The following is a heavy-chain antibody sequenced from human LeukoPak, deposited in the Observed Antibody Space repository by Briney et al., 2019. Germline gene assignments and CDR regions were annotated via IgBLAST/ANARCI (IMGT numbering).Heavy chain of an antibody. J-gene: IGHJ4*02. Sequence: GGSLRLSCAASGFSFSSYGMHWVRQAPGKGLEWVAVVSYDASTYYHADSVKGRFTISRDNSKNTLYLQMDSLKPDDTAVYYCAKDRPLYSGSQHFDFWGQGTLVTVSS. D-gene: IGHD1-26*01. CDR3: AKDRPLYSGSQHFDF. V-gene: IGHV3-30*18. CDR1: GFSFSSYG. CDR2: VSYDASTY.